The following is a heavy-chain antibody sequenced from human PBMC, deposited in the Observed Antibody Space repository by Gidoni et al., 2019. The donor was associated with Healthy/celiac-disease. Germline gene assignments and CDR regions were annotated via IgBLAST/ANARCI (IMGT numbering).Heavy chain of an antibody. CDR2: IIPILGIA. V-gene: IGHV1-69*04. CDR1: GGTFSSYA. CDR3: AHCGSGSSFDY. J-gene: IGHJ4*02. D-gene: IGHD3-10*01. Sequence: QVQLVQSGAEVKKPGASGKGSGKASGGTFSSYAISWVRQAPGQGLEWMGRIIPILGIANYAQKFQGRVTITADKSTSTAYMELSSLRSEDTAVYYCAHCGSGSSFDYWGQGTLVTVSS.